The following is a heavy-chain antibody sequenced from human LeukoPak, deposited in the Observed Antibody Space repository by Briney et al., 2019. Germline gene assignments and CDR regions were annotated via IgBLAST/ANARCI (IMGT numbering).Heavy chain of an antibody. CDR3: GRDTATAIDY. CDR2: TTNTPNAYTS. D-gene: IGHD5-18*01. Sequence: GGSLRLSCAASGFTFTNHYMDWVRQAPGMGLEWIARTTNTPNAYTSAYAASVRGRFTVSRDDSKSLLHLQMSSLKTDDTAVYYCGRDTATAIDYWGRGTLVTVSS. J-gene: IGHJ4*02. V-gene: IGHV3-72*01. CDR1: GFTFTNHY.